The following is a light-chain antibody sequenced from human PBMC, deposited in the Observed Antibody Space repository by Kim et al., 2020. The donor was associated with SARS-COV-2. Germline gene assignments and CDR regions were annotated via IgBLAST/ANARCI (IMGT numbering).Light chain of an antibody. V-gene: IGKV1-39*01. CDR3: QQGYTTPGT. CDR1: QGNGNC. J-gene: IGKJ1*01. Sequence: AAVEDRGTITCRARQGNGNCLNWYQQKPGKAPRLLIYVASSLQGGVPSRFSGSGSGTDFTLTISSLQPEDFATYYCQQGYTTPGTFGQGTKVDIK. CDR2: VAS.